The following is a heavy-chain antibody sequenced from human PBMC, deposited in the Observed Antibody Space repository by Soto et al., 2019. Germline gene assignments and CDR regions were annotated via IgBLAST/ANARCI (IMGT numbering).Heavy chain of an antibody. V-gene: IGHV1-69*13. CDR2: IIPIFGTA. D-gene: IGHD6-19*01. CDR3: ARDRHSGWYDYFDY. CDR1: GGTFSSYA. Sequence: GASVKVSCKASGGTFSSYAISWVRQAPGQGLEWMGGIIPIFGTANYAQKFQGRVTITADESTSTAYMELSSLRSEDTAVYYCARDRHSGWYDYFDYWGQGTLVTVSS. J-gene: IGHJ4*02.